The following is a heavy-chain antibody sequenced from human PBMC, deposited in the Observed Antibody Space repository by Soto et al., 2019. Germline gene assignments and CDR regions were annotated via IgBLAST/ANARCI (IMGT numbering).Heavy chain of an antibody. D-gene: IGHD5-12*01. CDR1: GFTFSSYA. V-gene: IGHV3-23*01. CDR3: AKGDSGYDWDYYYGMDV. CDR2: ISGSGGST. Sequence: EVQLLESGGGLVQPGGSLRLSCAASGFTFSSYAMSWVHQAPGKGLEWVSAISGSGGSTYYADSVKGRFTISRDNSKNTLYLQMNSLRAEDTAVYYCAKGDSGYDWDYYYGMDVWGQGTTVTVSS. J-gene: IGHJ6*02.